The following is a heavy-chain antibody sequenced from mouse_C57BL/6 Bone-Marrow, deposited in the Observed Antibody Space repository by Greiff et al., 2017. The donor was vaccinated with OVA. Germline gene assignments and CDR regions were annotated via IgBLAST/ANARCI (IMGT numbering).Heavy chain of an antibody. Sequence: VQLQQSGAELARPGASVKLSCKASGYTFTSYGISWVKQRTGQGLEWIGEIYPRSGNTYYNEKFKGKATLTADKSSSTAYMELRSLTSEDSAVYFCARRGHYGQQGGFAYWGQGTLVTVSA. D-gene: IGHD1-1*02. CDR3: ARRGHYGQQGGFAY. J-gene: IGHJ3*01. V-gene: IGHV1-81*01. CDR2: IYPRSGNT. CDR1: GYTFTSYG.